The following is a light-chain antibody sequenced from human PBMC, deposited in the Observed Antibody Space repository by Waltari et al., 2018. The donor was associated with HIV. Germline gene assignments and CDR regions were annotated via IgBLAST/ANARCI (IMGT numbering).Light chain of an antibody. Sequence: SYVLTQPPSVSVAPGEPATITWAGNNIGSNNVHWYQQRPGQAPILVIYYDNERPSGIPERFSGSNSGNTATLTIRRVEVADEADYYCQVWDSDSDHVFGPGTEVTVL. V-gene: IGLV3-21*01. J-gene: IGLJ1*01. CDR1: NIGSNN. CDR3: QVWDSDSDHV. CDR2: YDN.